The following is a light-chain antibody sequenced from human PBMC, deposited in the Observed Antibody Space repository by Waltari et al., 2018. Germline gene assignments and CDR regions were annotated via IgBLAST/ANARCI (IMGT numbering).Light chain of an antibody. J-gene: IGLJ2*01. CDR1: SGNIATIY. V-gene: IGLV6-57*03. CDR2: EDN. CDR3: QSFDSSHVV. Sequence: FMLTQPHSVSESPGKTVTISCTRSSGNIATIYVQWYQQRPGSAPTKVIYEDNQRPSGVPDRFSGSIDSSSNSASLIISGLKAEDEADYYCQSFDSSHVVFGGGTKLTVL.